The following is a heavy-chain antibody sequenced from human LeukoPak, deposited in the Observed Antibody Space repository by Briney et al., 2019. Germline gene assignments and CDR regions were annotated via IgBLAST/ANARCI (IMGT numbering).Heavy chain of an antibody. J-gene: IGHJ4*02. CDR2: IYYSGST. CDR1: GGSISSSSYY. CDR3: ARGAGDIVVVVAAKAGRGFDY. D-gene: IGHD2-15*01. Sequence: SETLSLTCTVSGGSISSSSYYWGWIRQPPGKGLEWIGSIYYSGSTYYNPSLKSRVTISVDTSKNQFSLKLSSVTAADTAVYYCARGAGDIVVVVAAKAGRGFDYWGQGTLVTVSS. V-gene: IGHV4-39*07.